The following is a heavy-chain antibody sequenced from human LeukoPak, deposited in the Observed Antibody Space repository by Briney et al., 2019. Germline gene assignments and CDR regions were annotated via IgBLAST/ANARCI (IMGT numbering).Heavy chain of an antibody. CDR3: ARQCYDILTGPNWLDT. V-gene: IGHV5-51*01. CDR2: ILPGDSDT. Sequence: GESLKISCKGSGYSFSSYWIGWVRQMPGKGLEWMGIILPGDSDTRHSPSFQGQVTISADKSISTAYLQWRSLKASDTAMYYCARQCYDILTGPNWLDTWGQGTLVTVSS. J-gene: IGHJ5*02. D-gene: IGHD3-9*01. CDR1: GYSFSSYW.